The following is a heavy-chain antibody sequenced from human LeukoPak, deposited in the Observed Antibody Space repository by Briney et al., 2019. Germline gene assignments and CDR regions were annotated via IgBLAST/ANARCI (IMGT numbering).Heavy chain of an antibody. J-gene: IGHJ4*02. D-gene: IGHD4-11*01. CDR3: ARYYSNSLDY. CDR1: GFTFSNYG. Sequence: GGSLRLSCAASGFTFSNYGMHWVRQAPGKGLEWVAVIWYDGSNKYCADSVKGRSTISRDNSKNMLYLQMSSLRAEDTAVYYCARYYSNSLDYWGQGTLVTVSS. CDR2: IWYDGSNK. V-gene: IGHV3-33*01.